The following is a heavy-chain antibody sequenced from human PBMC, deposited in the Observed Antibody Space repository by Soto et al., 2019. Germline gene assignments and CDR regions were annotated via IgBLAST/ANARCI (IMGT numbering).Heavy chain of an antibody. D-gene: IGHD6-19*01. CDR3: ASPGYSSGWYYFDY. Sequence: QVQLQESGPGLVKPSETLSLTCTVSGGSISSYYWSWIRQPPGKGLEWIGYIYYSGSTNYNPSLKRRVTISVDTSKNQFSLKLSSVTAADTAVYYCASPGYSSGWYYFDYWGQGTLVTVSS. J-gene: IGHJ4*02. CDR2: IYYSGST. V-gene: IGHV4-59*08. CDR1: GGSISSYY.